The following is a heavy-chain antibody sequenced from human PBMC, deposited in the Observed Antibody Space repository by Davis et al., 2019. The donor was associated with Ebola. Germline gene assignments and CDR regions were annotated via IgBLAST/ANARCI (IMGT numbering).Heavy chain of an antibody. CDR3: AGIAATGSY. CDR1: GGSFSGYY. CDR2: ISHRGST. J-gene: IGHJ4*02. Sequence: SETLSLTCAVYGGSFSGYYWSWIRQPPGKGLEWIGEISHRGSTNYNPSLKSRVIISVDTSKNQFSLKLTSVTAADTAVHSCAGIAATGSYWGQGALVTVSS. V-gene: IGHV4-34*01. D-gene: IGHD6-13*01.